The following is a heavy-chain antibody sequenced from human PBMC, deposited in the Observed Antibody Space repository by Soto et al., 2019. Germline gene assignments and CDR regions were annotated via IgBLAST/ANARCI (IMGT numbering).Heavy chain of an antibody. Sequence: QVQLVESGGGVVQPGRSLRLSCAASGFTFSSYGMHWVRQAPGKGLEWVAVISYDGSNKYYADSVKGRFTISRDNSKNTLYLQMNSLRAEDTAVYYCAKGGRGIAARLDYWGQGTLVTVSS. V-gene: IGHV3-30*18. J-gene: IGHJ4*02. CDR2: ISYDGSNK. D-gene: IGHD6-6*01. CDR3: AKGGRGIAARLDY. CDR1: GFTFSSYG.